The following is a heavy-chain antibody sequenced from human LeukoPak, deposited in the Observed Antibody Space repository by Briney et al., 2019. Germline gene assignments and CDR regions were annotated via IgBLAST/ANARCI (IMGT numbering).Heavy chain of an antibody. CDR3: ARGGAYYDFWSGTGGWFDP. D-gene: IGHD3-3*01. V-gene: IGHV1-2*02. J-gene: IGHJ5*02. Sequence: ASVKVSYKASGYTLTGYYMHWVRQAPGQGLEWMGWINPNSGGTNYAQKFQGRVTMTRDTSISTAYMELSRLRSDDTAVYYCARGGAYYDFWSGTGGWFDPWGQGTLVTVSS. CDR2: INPNSGGT. CDR1: GYTLTGYY.